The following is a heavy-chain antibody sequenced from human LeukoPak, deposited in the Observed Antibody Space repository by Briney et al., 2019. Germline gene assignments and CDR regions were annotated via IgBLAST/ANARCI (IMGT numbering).Heavy chain of an antibody. CDR1: GGSISSSSYY. CDR2: IYYSGST. V-gene: IGHV4-39*07. CDR3: VGWLRPYHLDD. J-gene: IGHJ4*01. Sequence: SETLSLTCTVSGGSISSSSYYWGWIRQPPGKGLEWIGSIYYSGSTYYNPSLKSRVTISVDASKNQFSLRLSSVTAADTAVYYCVGWLRPYHLDDWGHGRLVTVSS. D-gene: IGHD5-18*01.